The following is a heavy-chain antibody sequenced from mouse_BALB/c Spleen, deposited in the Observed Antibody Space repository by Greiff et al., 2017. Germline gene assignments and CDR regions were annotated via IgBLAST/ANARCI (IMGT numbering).Heavy chain of an antibody. Sequence: VQLKQSGPELVKPGASVKMSCKASGYTFTSYVMHWVKQKPGQGLEWIGYINPYNDGTKYNEKFKGKATLTAGKSSSTAYMQLSSLTSVDSAVYFCARDYRQPLFDYWGQGTTLTVSS. CDR2: INPYNDGT. CDR3: ARDYRQPLFDY. CDR1: GYTFTSYV. J-gene: IGHJ2*01. D-gene: IGHD2-14*01. V-gene: IGHV1-14*01.